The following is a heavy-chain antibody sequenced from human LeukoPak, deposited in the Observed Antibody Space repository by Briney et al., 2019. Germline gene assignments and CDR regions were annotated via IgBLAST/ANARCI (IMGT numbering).Heavy chain of an antibody. CDR1: GDSVTSGGYF. Sequence: PSETLSLTCAVSGDSVTSGGYFWTWIRQHPGKGLEWIGYVSNSGTTSYNPSLTSRVSISLDTSNNHFSLRLGSVTAADTAVYYCARDVVVTSSPDAFDIWGQGTMVTVPS. D-gene: IGHD2-21*02. V-gene: IGHV4-31*11. CDR3: ARDVVVTSSPDAFDI. CDR2: VSNSGTT. J-gene: IGHJ3*02.